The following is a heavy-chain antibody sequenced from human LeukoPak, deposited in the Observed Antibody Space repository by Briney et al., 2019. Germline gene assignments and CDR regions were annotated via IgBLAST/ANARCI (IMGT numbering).Heavy chain of an antibody. J-gene: IGHJ6*04. D-gene: IGHD2-15*01. CDR2: ISSSSSTI. Sequence: GGSLRLSCAASGFAFSSYSMNWVRQAPGKGLEWVSYISSSSSTIHYADSVKGRFTISRDNAKNSLYLQMNSLRAEDTAVYYCASRKGGYCSGGSCRYSLDVWGKGTTVTVSS. V-gene: IGHV3-48*01. CDR1: GFAFSSYS. CDR3: ASRKGGYCSGGSCRYSLDV.